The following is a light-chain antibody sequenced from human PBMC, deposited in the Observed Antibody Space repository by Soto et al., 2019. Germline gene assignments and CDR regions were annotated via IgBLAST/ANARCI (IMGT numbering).Light chain of an antibody. CDR3: QSCDTSLSVV. Sequence: QPVLTQPPSVSGAPGQRVTISCTGSSSNIGAGYDVHWFQQLPGTAPKLLIYANSNRPSGVPDRFSGSKSGTSASLAITGLQAEDEADYYCQSCDTSLSVVFGGGSQLTVL. J-gene: IGLJ2*01. CDR2: ANS. V-gene: IGLV1-40*01. CDR1: SSNIGAGYD.